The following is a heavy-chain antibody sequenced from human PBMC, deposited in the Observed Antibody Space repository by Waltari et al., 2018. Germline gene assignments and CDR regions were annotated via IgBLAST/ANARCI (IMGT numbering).Heavy chain of an antibody. V-gene: IGHV3-53*01. J-gene: IGHJ6*02. CDR1: GFTVSSNY. CDR3: ASSMGRMRGTYYYYGMDV. D-gene: IGHD3-10*01. CDR2: MYSGGST. Sequence: EVQLVESGGGLIQPGGSLRLSCAASGFTVSSNYMSWVRQAPGKGLEWVSVMYSGGSTYNAESVKGRCTISRDKSKNTLYLQMNSRRAEDTAVYYGASSMGRMRGTYYYYGMDVWGQGTTVTVSS.